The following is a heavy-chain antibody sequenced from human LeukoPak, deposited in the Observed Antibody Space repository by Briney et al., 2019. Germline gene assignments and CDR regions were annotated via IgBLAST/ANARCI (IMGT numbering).Heavy chain of an antibody. D-gene: IGHD2-8*01. J-gene: IGHJ4*02. CDR1: GYSISSGYY. CDR2: IYHSGST. Sequence: SETLSLTCTVSGYSISSGYYWGWIRQPPGKGLEWIGSIYHSGSTYYNPSLKSRVTISVDTSKNQFSLKLSSVTAADTAVYYCARGRRLGVFDYWGQGTLVTVSS. V-gene: IGHV4-38-2*02. CDR3: ARGRRLGVFDY.